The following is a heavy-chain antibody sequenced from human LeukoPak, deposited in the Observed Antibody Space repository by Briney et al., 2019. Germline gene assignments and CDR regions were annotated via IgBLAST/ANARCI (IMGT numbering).Heavy chain of an antibody. V-gene: IGHV1-46*01. J-gene: IGHJ3*02. Sequence: ASVKVSCKASGYTFTSYYMHWVRQAPGQGLEWMGIINPSGGSTSYAQKFQGRVTMTRDTSTSTVYMELSSLRSEDTAVYYCAKVRDSYDRAGYDDAFDIWGQGTMVTVSS. D-gene: IGHD3-22*01. CDR2: INPSGGST. CDR1: GYTFTSYY. CDR3: AKVRDSYDRAGYDDAFDI.